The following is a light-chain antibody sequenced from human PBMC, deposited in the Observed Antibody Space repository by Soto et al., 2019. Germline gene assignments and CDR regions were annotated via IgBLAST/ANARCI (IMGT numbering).Light chain of an antibody. V-gene: IGKV1-5*01. CDR1: QSISSW. Sequence: DIQMTQSPSTLSASVGDRVTITCRASQSISSWLAWYQQKPGKAPKLLIYDASSLESGVPSRFSGSGSGTEFTLTISSLQPDDFATYYCQQYNSYSEGTFGGGTKVEIK. CDR2: DAS. J-gene: IGKJ4*01. CDR3: QQYNSYSEGT.